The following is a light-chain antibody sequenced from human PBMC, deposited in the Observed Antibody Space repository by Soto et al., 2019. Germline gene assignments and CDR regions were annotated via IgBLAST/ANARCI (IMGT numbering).Light chain of an antibody. CDR3: QQYRT. J-gene: IGKJ2*01. V-gene: IGKV1-5*01. CDR2: DAS. Sequence: DIQMTQSPSTLSASVGDRVTITCWASQSISSWLAWYQQKPGKAPKLLIYDASSLESGVPSRFSGSASGTEFTLTISSLQPDDFATYYCQQYRTFGQGTKLEIK. CDR1: QSISSW.